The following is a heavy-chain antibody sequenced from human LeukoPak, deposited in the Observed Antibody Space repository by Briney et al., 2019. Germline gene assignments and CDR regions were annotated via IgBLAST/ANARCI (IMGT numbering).Heavy chain of an antibody. J-gene: IGHJ5*02. Sequence: GASVKVSCKASGYTFTRYYMHWVRQAPGQGLEWMGWINPNSGGTNYAQKFQGRVTMTRDTSISTAYMELSRLRSDDTAVYYCAAWDSSGYYYANPWGQGTLVTVSS. CDR1: GYTFTRYY. V-gene: IGHV1-2*02. CDR2: INPNSGGT. CDR3: AAWDSSGYYYANP. D-gene: IGHD3-22*01.